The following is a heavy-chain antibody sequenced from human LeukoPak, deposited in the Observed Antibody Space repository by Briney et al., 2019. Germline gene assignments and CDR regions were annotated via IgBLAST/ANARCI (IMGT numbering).Heavy chain of an antibody. V-gene: IGHV3-7*01. CDR2: TKQDGSEK. J-gene: IGHJ3*01. CDR1: GFTFRSYW. D-gene: IGHD3-10*01. Sequence: GGSLRLSCAASGFTFRSYWMSWVRQAPGKGLEWVANTKQDGSEKYYVDSVKGRFTISRDNAGNSLYLQMNSLRVEDTAVYYCARGAYYYNSGDAFDVWGQGTMVTVSS. CDR3: ARGAYYYNSGDAFDV.